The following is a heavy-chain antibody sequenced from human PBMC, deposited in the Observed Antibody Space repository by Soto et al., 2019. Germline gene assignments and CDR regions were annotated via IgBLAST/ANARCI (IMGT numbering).Heavy chain of an antibody. Sequence: ASVKVSCKASGYTFTSYGISWVRQAPGQGLEWMGWISAYNGNTNYAQKHQGRVTMTTDTSTSTAYMELRSLRSDDTAVYYCAREQTTYYDILTGFHPPKNWFDPWGQGTLVTVSS. D-gene: IGHD3-9*01. CDR2: ISAYNGNT. J-gene: IGHJ5*02. CDR1: GYTFTSYG. CDR3: AREQTTYYDILTGFHPPKNWFDP. V-gene: IGHV1-18*01.